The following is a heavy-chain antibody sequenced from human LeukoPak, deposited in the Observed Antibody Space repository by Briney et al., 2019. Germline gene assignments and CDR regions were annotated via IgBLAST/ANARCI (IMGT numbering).Heavy chain of an antibody. Sequence: GGSLRLSCAASGFIFSDHWMHWVRQAPGKGLVWLSRINNDGSSTIYADSVKGRFTFSRDNAENMLFLEMSSLRVEDTAVYYCVRERNNFWSGHHSIFDSWGQETLVTVSS. J-gene: IGHJ4*02. V-gene: IGHV3-74*01. CDR2: INNDGSST. D-gene: IGHD3-3*01. CDR3: VRERNNFWSGHHSIFDS. CDR1: GFIFSDHW.